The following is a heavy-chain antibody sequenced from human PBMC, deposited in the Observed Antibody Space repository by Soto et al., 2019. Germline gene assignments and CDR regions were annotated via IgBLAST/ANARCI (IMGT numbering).Heavy chain of an antibody. D-gene: IGHD3-10*01. CDR2: ISWNSVSI. J-gene: IGHJ6*02. Sequence: SLRLSCAASGFNFNDYGMHWVRQAPGKGLEWVSSISWNSVSIGYADSVKGRFTISRDNAKNSLYLQMNGLRAEDTALYYCAKDMENGYNPYYYYGMDVWGQGTTVTV. CDR1: GFNFNDYG. CDR3: AKDMENGYNPYYYYGMDV. V-gene: IGHV3-9*01.